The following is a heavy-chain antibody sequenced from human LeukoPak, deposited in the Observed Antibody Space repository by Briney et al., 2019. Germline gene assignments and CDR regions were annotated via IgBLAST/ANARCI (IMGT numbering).Heavy chain of an antibody. D-gene: IGHD4-17*01. V-gene: IGHV4-39*01. J-gene: IGHJ4*02. CDR2: IYYSGST. CDR3: ARTPLYGDED. CDR1: GGSISSTRYY. Sequence: SETLSLTCSVSGGSISSTRYYWGWIRQPPGKGLEWIGSIYYSGSTYYNPPLKSRVTISVDTSNNQFSLKLRSVTAADTAVYYCARTPLYGDEDWGQGTLVTVSS.